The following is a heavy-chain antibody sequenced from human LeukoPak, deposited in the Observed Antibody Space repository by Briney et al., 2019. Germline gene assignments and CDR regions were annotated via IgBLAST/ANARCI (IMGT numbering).Heavy chain of an antibody. D-gene: IGHD2-2*01. V-gene: IGHV1-18*01. CDR1: GYTFTSYD. Sequence: GASVKVSCKASGYTFTSYDFNWVRQATGQGLEWMGWMNPNSGNTNYAQKLQGRVTMTTDTSTSTAYMELRSLRSDDTAVYYCARTLATMPGPLSYWGQGTLVTVSS. CDR3: ARTLATMPGPLSY. J-gene: IGHJ4*02. CDR2: MNPNSGNT.